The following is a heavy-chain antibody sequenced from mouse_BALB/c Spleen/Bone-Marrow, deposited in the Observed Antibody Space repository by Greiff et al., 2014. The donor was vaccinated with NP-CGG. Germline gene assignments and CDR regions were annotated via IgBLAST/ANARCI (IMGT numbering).Heavy chain of an antibody. Sequence: EVKLEESGPSLVKPSQTLSLTCSVTGDSITRGYWNWIRKFPGNKLEYMGYITYSANTYYNPSLKSRLSITRDTCKNQYYLQLNSVTTEDTATYYCATGYYFDYWGQGTTLTVSS. CDR3: ATGYYFDY. V-gene: IGHV3-8*02. CDR2: ITYSANT. CDR1: GDSITRGY. J-gene: IGHJ2*01. D-gene: IGHD4-1*01.